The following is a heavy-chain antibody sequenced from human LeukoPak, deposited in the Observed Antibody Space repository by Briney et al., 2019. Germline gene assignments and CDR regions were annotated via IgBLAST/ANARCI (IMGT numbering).Heavy chain of an antibody. D-gene: IGHD5-18*01. CDR1: GDSVSSHRVA. CDR2: TYYLYKWYN. Sequence: SQTLSLTCVISGDSVSSHRVAWNWIRQSPSRGLEWLGRTYYLYKWYNDYAVSVKSRININPDTSKNQFSLQLNSVTPDDTAVYYCASGYGFGFTYWGQGSLVTVSS. J-gene: IGHJ4*02. CDR3: ASGYGFGFTY. V-gene: IGHV6-1*01.